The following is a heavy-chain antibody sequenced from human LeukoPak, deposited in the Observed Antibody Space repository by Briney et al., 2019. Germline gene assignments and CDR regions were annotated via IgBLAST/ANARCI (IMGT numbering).Heavy chain of an antibody. CDR1: GYTFTSYY. CDR2: INPNSGGT. Sequence: ASVKVSCKASGYTFTSYYMHWVRQAPGQGLEWMGWINPNSGGTNYAQKFQGRVTMTRDTSISAAYMELSRLRSDDTAVYYCARDRGVVVAATLNWFDPWGQGTLVTVSS. D-gene: IGHD2-15*01. V-gene: IGHV1-2*02. J-gene: IGHJ5*02. CDR3: ARDRGVVVAATLNWFDP.